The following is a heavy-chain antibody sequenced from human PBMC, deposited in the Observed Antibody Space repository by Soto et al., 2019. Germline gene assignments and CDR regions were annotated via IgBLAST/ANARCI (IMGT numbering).Heavy chain of an antibody. CDR3: AWRGGYNYGYFDY. D-gene: IGHD5-12*01. V-gene: IGHV1-69*06. Sequence: SSVQVSCKASRVTFSSYAISCVRPAPLRGLEWMGGLIPIFGTANYAQKFQGRVTITADKYTSTAYMELSSLRSEDTAVYYCAWRGGYNYGYFDYWGQGTLVTVSS. J-gene: IGHJ4*02. CDR1: RVTFSSYA. CDR2: LIPIFGTA.